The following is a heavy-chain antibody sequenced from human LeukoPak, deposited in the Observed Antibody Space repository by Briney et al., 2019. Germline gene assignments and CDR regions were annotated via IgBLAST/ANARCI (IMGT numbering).Heavy chain of an antibody. CDR2: INPNSGGT. D-gene: IGHD3-3*01. CDR1: GYTFTGYY. V-gene: IGHV1-2*02. CDR3: AREDGFWCGYSGWFDP. J-gene: IGHJ5*02. Sequence: ASVKVSCKASGYTFTGYYMHWVRQAPAQGLEWMGWINPNSGGTNYEQKFQGRVTMTRDTSISTAYMEPSRLRSDDTAVYYCAREDGFWCGYSGWFDPWGQGTLVTVSS.